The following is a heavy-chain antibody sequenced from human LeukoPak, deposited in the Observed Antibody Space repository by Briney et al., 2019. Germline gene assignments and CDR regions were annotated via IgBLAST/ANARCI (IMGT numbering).Heavy chain of an antibody. D-gene: IGHD4-17*01. Sequence: SETLSLTCTVSGYSISSGYYWGWIRQPPGKGLEWIGSIYHSGSTYYNPSLKSRVTISVDTSKNQFSLKLSSVTAADTAVYYCARSVLTVTTSYFDYWGQGTLVTVSS. V-gene: IGHV4-38-2*02. CDR3: ARSVLTVTTSYFDY. J-gene: IGHJ4*02. CDR1: GYSISSGYY. CDR2: IYHSGST.